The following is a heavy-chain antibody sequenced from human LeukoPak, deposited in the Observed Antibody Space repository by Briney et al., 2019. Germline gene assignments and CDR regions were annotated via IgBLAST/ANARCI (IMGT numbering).Heavy chain of an antibody. CDR1: GGSISSYY. CDR2: IYYSGST. CDR3: ARDLSFGYGMDV. V-gene: IGHV4-59*01. Sequence: SETLSLTCTVSGGSISSYYWSWIRQPPGKGLEWIGYIYYSGSTNYNPSLKSRVTISVDTSKNQFSLKLSSVTVADTAVYYCARDLSFGYGMDVWGQGTTVTVSS. D-gene: IGHD3-10*01. J-gene: IGHJ6*02.